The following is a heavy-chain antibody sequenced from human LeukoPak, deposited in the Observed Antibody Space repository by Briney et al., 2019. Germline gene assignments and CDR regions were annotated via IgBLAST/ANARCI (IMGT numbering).Heavy chain of an antibody. CDR3: ARGEIRYYYDSSGYYGY. CDR1: GGSISSYY. J-gene: IGHJ4*02. Sequence: PSETLSLTCTVSGGSISSYYWSWIRQPPGKGLEWIGYIYYSGSTNYNPSLKSRVTISVDTSKNQFSLKLSSVTAADTAVYYCARGEIRYYYDSSGYYGYWGQGTLVTVSS. CDR2: IYYSGST. V-gene: IGHV4-59*08. D-gene: IGHD3-22*01.